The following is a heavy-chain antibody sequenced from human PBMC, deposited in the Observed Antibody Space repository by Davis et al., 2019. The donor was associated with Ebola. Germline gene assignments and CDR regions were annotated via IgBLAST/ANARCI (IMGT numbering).Heavy chain of an antibody. V-gene: IGHV3-66*01. Sequence: RGSLRLSCAASGLTVSSNYMSCVRQAPGKGLEWVSVIYSGGSTYYADSVKGRFTISRDNSKNTLYLQMNSLRAEDTAVYYCARDWITNLKYWGQGTLVTVSS. CDR1: GLTVSSNY. CDR2: IYSGGST. CDR3: ARDWITNLKY. J-gene: IGHJ4*02. D-gene: IGHD1-14*01.